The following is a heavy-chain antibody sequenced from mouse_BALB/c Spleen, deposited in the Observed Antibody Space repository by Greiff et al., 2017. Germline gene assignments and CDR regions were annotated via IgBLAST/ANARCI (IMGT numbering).Heavy chain of an antibody. CDR3: ARFGVYDGYYSGAMDY. Sequence: VQLQQSGAELAKPGASVKMSCKASGYTFTSYWMHWVNQRPGQGLEWIGYINPSTGYTEYNQKFKDKATLTADKTPSTAYMQLSSLTSEDAAVYYCARFGVYDGYYSGAMDYWGQGTSVTVSS. CDR1: GYTFTSYW. J-gene: IGHJ4*01. CDR2: INPSTGYT. D-gene: IGHD2-3*01. V-gene: IGHV1-7*01.